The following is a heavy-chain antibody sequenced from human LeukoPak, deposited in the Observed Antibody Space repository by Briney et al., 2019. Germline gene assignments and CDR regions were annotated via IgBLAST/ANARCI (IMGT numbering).Heavy chain of an antibody. CDR1: GFTFSSYT. J-gene: IGHJ4*02. V-gene: IGHV3-21*01. Sequence: PGGSLRLSCAASGFTFSSYTMSWVRQAPGKGLEWVSTITTSDGNTYYADSVKGRFTISRDNAKNSLYLQMNSLRAEDTAVYYCAREVYFDYWGQGTLVIVSS. CDR3: AREVYFDY. CDR2: ITTSDGNT.